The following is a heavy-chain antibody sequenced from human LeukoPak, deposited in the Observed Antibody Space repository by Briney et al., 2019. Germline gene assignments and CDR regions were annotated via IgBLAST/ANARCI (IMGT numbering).Heavy chain of an antibody. CDR3: ARHKWVAGYYFDY. D-gene: IGHD6-19*01. CDR1: GGSISSYY. J-gene: IGHJ4*02. Sequence: ASETLSLTCTVSGGSISSYYWSWIRQPPGKGLEWIGYIYTSGSTNYNPSLKSRVTISVDTSKNQFSLKLSSVTAADTAVYYCARHKWVAGYYFDYWGQGTLVTVSS. CDR2: IYTSGST. V-gene: IGHV4-4*09.